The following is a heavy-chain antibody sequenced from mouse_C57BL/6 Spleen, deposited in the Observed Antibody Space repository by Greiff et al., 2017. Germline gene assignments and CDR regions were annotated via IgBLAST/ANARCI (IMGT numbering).Heavy chain of an antibody. Sequence: VQLQQSGPELVKPGASVKIPCKASGYTFTDYNMDWVKQSHGKSLEWIGDINPNNGGTIYNQKFKGKATLTVDKSSSTAYMELRSLTSEDTAVYYCARGTYYGSSLFYYWGQGTTLTVSS. V-gene: IGHV1-18*01. CDR3: ARGTYYGSSLFYY. J-gene: IGHJ2*01. D-gene: IGHD1-1*01. CDR1: GYTFTDYN. CDR2: INPNNGGT.